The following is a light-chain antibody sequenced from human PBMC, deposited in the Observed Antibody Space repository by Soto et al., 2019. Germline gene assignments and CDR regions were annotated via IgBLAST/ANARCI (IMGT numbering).Light chain of an antibody. CDR3: MQGTHWPWT. Sequence: VVMTQSPLSLPVTLGQPASISCRSSQSLIHSDGNTYLSWFQQRPGQSPRRLIYEVSDRDSGVPDRFTGSGSSTDFTMKISRVEAEDVGVYYCMQGTHWPWTFGQGTEVEI. V-gene: IGKV2-30*02. CDR1: QSLIHSDGNTY. CDR2: EVS. J-gene: IGKJ1*01.